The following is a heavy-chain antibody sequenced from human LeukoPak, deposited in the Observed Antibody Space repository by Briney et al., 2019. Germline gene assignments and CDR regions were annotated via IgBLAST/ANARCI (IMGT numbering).Heavy chain of an antibody. V-gene: IGHV4-39*01. Sequence: SETLSLTCTVSGGSISNNNYYWAWIRQPPGKGLECIGSIYYSGSPHYNPSLKSRVTISVDTSKNQFSLRLSSVTAADTAVYYCATWRTAKTGFDYWGQGTLVTVSS. D-gene: IGHD1-1*01. J-gene: IGHJ4*02. CDR3: ATWRTAKTGFDY. CDR1: GGSISNNNYY. CDR2: IYYSGSP.